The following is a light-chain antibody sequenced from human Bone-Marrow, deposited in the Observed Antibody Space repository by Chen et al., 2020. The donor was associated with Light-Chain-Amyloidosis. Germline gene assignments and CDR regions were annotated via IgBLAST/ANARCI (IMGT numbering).Light chain of an antibody. J-gene: IGLJ3*02. Sequence: SYVLTQPSSVSVAPGQTATIACGGNHIGSTSVHWYQQTPGQAPLLVVYDDSDRPSGIPERLSGSNAGNTATLTIRRVEAGDEAGYYCQVGDRSSGRPVVGGGTKLTVL. V-gene: IGLV3-21*02. CDR1: HIGSTS. CDR3: QVGDRSSGRPV. CDR2: DDS.